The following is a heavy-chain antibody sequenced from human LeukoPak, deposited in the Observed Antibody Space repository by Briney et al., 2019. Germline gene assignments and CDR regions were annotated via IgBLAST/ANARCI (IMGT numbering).Heavy chain of an antibody. J-gene: IGHJ4*02. CDR2: IYYSGST. D-gene: IGHD6-19*01. CDR1: GGSISSSSYY. CDR3: ARLEAVAGILDY. V-gene: IGHV4-39*01. Sequence: SQTLSLTCTVSGGSISSSSYYWGWIRQPPGKGLEWIGSIYYSGSTYYNPSLKSRVTISVDTSKNQFSLKLSSVTAADTAVYYCARLEAVAGILDYWGQGTLVTVSS.